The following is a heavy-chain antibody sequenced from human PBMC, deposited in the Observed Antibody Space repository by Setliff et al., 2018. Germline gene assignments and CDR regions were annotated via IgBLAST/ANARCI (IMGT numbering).Heavy chain of an antibody. D-gene: IGHD3-10*01. J-gene: IGHJ4*02. CDR1: GFTFSSYW. CDR2: INRDGSYT. CDR3: ARDPRDGSSSPMADN. V-gene: IGHV3-74*01. Sequence: GGSLRLSCAASGFTFSSYWMYWVRQAPGKGLVWVSRINRDGSYTVYADSVEGRFTISRDNAKNTLYLQMNSLRVEDTAVYFCARDPRDGSSSPMADNWGQGTLVTVS.